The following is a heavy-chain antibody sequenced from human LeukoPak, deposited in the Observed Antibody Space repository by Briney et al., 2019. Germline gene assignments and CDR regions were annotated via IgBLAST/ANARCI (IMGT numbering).Heavy chain of an antibody. V-gene: IGHV1-46*01. D-gene: IGHD3-3*01. CDR2: INPSGGST. CDR3: ARDGARSDFDY. CDR1: GYTFSSYY. J-gene: IGHJ4*02. Sequence: ASVTVSCKASGYTFSSYYIYWVRQAPGHGLEWVGGINPSGGSTTYAQKFQGRVTMTRDTSTSTVYMELSSLRSEDTAVYYCARDGARSDFDYWSQGTLVTVSS.